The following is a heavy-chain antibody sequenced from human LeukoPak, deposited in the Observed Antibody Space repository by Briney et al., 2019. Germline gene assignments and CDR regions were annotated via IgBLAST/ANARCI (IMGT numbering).Heavy chain of an antibody. J-gene: IGHJ4*02. V-gene: IGHV1-46*01. D-gene: IGHD3-10*01. Sequence: ASVMVSCKASGYTFTSYYMHWVRQAPGQGLEWMGIINPSGGSTSYAQKFQGRVTMTRDTSTSTVYMELSSLRSEDTAVYYCATHYYGSGSYYTVLDYWGQGTLVTVSS. CDR3: ATHYYGSGSYYTVLDY. CDR1: GYTFTSYY. CDR2: INPSGGST.